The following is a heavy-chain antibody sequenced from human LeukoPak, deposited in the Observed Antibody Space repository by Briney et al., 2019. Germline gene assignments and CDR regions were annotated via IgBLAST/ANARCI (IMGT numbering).Heavy chain of an antibody. CDR1: GYTFTSYG. CDR2: ISAYNGNT. D-gene: IGHD2-2*01. Sequence: ASVKVSCKASGYTFTSYGISWVRQAPGQGLEWMGWISAYNGNTNYAQKLQGRVTMTTDTSTSTAYMELRSLRSDDTAVYYCARLQLLDAYYYYYYMDVWGKGTTVTVSS. V-gene: IGHV1-18*01. J-gene: IGHJ6*03. CDR3: ARLQLLDAYYYYYYMDV.